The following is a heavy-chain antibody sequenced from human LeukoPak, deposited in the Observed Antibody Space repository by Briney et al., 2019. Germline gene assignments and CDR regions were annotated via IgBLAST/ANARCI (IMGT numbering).Heavy chain of an antibody. D-gene: IGHD6-13*01. CDR1: GYTFTSYY. Sequence: ASVKVSCKASGYTFTSYYMHWVRQAPGQGLEWMGIINPSGGSTSYAQKFQGRVTMTRDMSTSTVYMELSSLRSEDTAVYYCARVYSSSWYWNRFDPWGQGTLVTVSS. J-gene: IGHJ5*02. V-gene: IGHV1-46*01. CDR3: ARVYSSSWYWNRFDP. CDR2: INPSGGST.